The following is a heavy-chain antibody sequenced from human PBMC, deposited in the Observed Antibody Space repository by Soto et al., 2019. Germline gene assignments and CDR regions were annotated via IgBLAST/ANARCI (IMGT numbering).Heavy chain of an antibody. CDR2: ISYSGTT. J-gene: IGHJ4*02. Sequence: QVQLQESGPGLVKPSETVYLTCTVSGDSISNTYWTWIRQPPGKGLEWIGYISYSGTTRYNPSLKTRVAISEDTSRNQFFLEVSSRPAADTAVYYCARQRYCGGDCYQIAYWGQGTLVTVSS. CDR3: ARQRYCGGDCYQIAY. D-gene: IGHD2-21*02. V-gene: IGHV4-59*08. CDR1: GDSISNTY.